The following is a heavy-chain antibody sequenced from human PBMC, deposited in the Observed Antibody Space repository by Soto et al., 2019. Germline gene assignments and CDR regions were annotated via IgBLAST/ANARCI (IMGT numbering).Heavy chain of an antibody. CDR1: GASIGRGGYY. J-gene: IGHJ4*02. Sequence: QVQLQESGPGLMKPSQTLSLTCTVSGASIGRGGYYWTWIRQHPGKALEWMGHIHFSGETNYNPSLLRRLTMSIATSTNQFSLNLAAVTAADTAMYYCASDQGGDLDYWGQGTLVTVSS. CDR2: IHFSGET. V-gene: IGHV4-31*03. D-gene: IGHD2-21*01. CDR3: ASDQGGDLDY.